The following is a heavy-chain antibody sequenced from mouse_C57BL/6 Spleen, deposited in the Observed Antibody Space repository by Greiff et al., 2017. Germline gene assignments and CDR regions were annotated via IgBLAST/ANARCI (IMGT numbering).Heavy chain of an antibody. J-gene: IGHJ2*01. CDR2: ISDGGSYT. Sequence: EVKVVESGGGLVKPGGSLKLSCAASGFTFSSYAMSWVRQTPEKRLEWVATISDGGSYTYYPDNVKGRFTISRDNAKNNLYLQMSHLKSEDTAMYCCARGYDGYSYFDYWGQGTTLTVSS. CDR3: ARGYDGYSYFDY. D-gene: IGHD2-3*01. V-gene: IGHV5-4*03. CDR1: GFTFSSYA.